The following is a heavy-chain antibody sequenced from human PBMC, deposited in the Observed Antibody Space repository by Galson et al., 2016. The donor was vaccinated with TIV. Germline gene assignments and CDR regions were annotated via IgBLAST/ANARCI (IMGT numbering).Heavy chain of an antibody. J-gene: IGHJ4*02. D-gene: IGHD2-21*01. CDR1: GYTFTIYA. CDR2: INAGNGNT. V-gene: IGHV1-3*01. CDR3: ARPPYCGGDCYKYDS. Sequence: SVKVSCKASGYTFTIYAMHWVRQAPGQRLEWMGWINAGNGNTKYSQKFQGRVTITRDTSASTAYMVLSSLRSEDTAVYYCARPPYCGGDCYKYDSWGQGTLVAVSS.